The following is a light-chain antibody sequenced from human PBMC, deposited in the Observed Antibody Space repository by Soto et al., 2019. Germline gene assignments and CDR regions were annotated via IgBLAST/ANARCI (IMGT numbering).Light chain of an antibody. J-gene: IGLJ3*02. CDR3: QSYDSSLSGWV. Sequence: QSVLTQPPSVSGAPGQRVTISCTGYNSNIGAGYDVLWYQQLPGTAPKLLIYGNSNRPSGVPDRFSASKSGTSASLAITGLQAEDEADYYCQSYDSSLSGWVFGGGTQLTVL. CDR1: NSNIGAGYD. CDR2: GNS. V-gene: IGLV1-40*01.